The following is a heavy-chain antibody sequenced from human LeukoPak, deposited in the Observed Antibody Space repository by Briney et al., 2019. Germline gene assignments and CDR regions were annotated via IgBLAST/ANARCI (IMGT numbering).Heavy chain of an antibody. CDR2: IYYSGST. D-gene: IGHD3-10*01. CDR3: ARGRSSMVRGYYYYYMDV. CDR1: SYSISSGYY. J-gene: IGHJ6*03. V-gene: IGHV4-61*01. Sequence: PSETLSFTCTVSSYSISSGYYWSWIRQPPRKGLEWIGYIYYSGSTNYNPSLKSRVTISVDTSKNQFSLKLSSVTAADTAVYYCARGRSSMVRGYYYYYMDVWGKGTTVTISS.